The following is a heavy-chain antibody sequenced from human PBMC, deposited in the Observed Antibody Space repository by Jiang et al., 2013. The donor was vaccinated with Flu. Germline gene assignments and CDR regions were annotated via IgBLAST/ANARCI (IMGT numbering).Heavy chain of an antibody. D-gene: IGHD1-14*01. Sequence: LVKPSGTLSLTCAVSGGSISSSNWWSWVRQPPGKGLEWIGEIYHSGSTNYNPSLKSRVTISVDKSKNQFSLKLSSVTAADTAVYYCARDPPRASGYYYYGMDVWGQGTTVTVSS. V-gene: IGHV4-4*02. CDR2: IYHSGST. J-gene: IGHJ6*02. CDR3: ARDPPRASGYYYYGMDV. CDR1: GGSISSSNW.